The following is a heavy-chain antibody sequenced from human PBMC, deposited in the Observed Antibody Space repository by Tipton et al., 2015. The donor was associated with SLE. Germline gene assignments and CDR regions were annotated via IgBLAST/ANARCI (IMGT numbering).Heavy chain of an antibody. Sequence: QLVQSGAEVKKPGSSVKVSCKASGGTFSSYGVSWVRQAPGQGLEWMGGIIPIFGSANYAQRFQGRVTITADESTSTAYMELSSLRSDDTAVYYCALRWPDTWTTVYWGQGTLVTVSS. CDR3: ALRWPDTWTTVY. CDR2: IIPIFGSA. J-gene: IGHJ4*02. D-gene: IGHD5-12*01. CDR1: GGTFSSYG. V-gene: IGHV1-69*01.